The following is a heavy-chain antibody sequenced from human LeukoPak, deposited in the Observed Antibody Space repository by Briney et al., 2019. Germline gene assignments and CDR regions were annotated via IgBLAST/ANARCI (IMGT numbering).Heavy chain of an antibody. CDR3: ARRHMVRGVINFDY. Sequence: SETLSLTCTVSGGSVSSGSYYWSWIRQPPGKGLVWIGYIYYSGSTNYNPSLKSRVTISVDTSKNQFSLKLSSVTAADTAVYYCARRHMVRGVINFDYWGQGTLVTVSS. D-gene: IGHD3-10*01. CDR1: GGSVSSGSYY. J-gene: IGHJ4*02. CDR2: IYYSGST. V-gene: IGHV4-61*01.